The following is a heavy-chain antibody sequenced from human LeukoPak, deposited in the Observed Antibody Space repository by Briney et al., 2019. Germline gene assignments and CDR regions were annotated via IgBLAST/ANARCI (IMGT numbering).Heavy chain of an antibody. Sequence: PSETLSLTCTVSGGSVSNISYYWTWLRQSPGKGLEWIGHIYQNGNTNYFPSLESRVTISLDTSKNQFSLELNSVTAADTAVYSCAKVSNGWPYFFDSWGQGVQVTVSS. CDR1: GGSVSNISYY. D-gene: IGHD6-19*01. J-gene: IGHJ4*02. CDR3: AKVSNGWPYFFDS. V-gene: IGHV4-61*01. CDR2: IYQNGNT.